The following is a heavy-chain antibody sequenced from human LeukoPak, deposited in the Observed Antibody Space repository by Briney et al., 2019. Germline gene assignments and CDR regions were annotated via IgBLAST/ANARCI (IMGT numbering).Heavy chain of an antibody. V-gene: IGHV1-18*01. CDR2: ISAYNGNT. Sequence: GESLKISCKGSGYSFTSYGISWVRQAPGQGLEWMGWISAYNGNTNYAQKLQGRVTMTTDTSTSTAYMELRSLRSDDTAVYYCARGYSSGWYGRPRFDYWGQGTLVTVSS. J-gene: IGHJ4*02. CDR1: GYSFTSYG. CDR3: ARGYSSGWYGRPRFDY. D-gene: IGHD6-19*01.